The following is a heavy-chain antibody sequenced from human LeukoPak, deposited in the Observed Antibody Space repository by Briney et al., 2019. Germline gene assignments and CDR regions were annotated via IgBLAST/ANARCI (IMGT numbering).Heavy chain of an antibody. CDR1: GFTFNNYG. D-gene: IGHD2-2*01. CDR2: ISYDGRNI. V-gene: IGHV3-30*18. J-gene: IGHJ4*02. CDR3: AKGPLRGTAAAIDC. Sequence: GGSLRLSCAASGFTFNNYGMHWVRQAPGKGLEWVAVISYDGRNIHYPDSVKGRFTISRDISTDKLWLQMDSLRTEDTAVYYCAKGPLRGTAAAIDCWGQGTLVTVSS.